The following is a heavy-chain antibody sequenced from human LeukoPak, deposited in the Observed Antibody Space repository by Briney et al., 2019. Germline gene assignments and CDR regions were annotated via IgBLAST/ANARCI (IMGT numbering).Heavy chain of an antibody. CDR2: ISSSGSTI. Sequence: SGGSLRLSCAASGFTFSSYEMNWVRQAPGKGLEWVSYISSSGSTIYYADSVKGRFTISRDNAKNSLYLQMNSLRAEDTAVYYCAKDAGLWFGEQNDYWGQGTLVTVSS. J-gene: IGHJ4*02. CDR3: AKDAGLWFGEQNDY. CDR1: GFTFSSYE. D-gene: IGHD3-10*01. V-gene: IGHV3-48*03.